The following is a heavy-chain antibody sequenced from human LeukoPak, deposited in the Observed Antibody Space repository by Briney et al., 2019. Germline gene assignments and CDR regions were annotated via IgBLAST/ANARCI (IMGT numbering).Heavy chain of an antibody. CDR1: GGSISSYY. V-gene: IGHV4-59*01. Sequence: SETLSFTCSVSGGSISSYYWSWIRQPPGKGLEWIGYIYYSGSTNYNPSLKSRVTISVDTSKNQFSLKLNSVTAADTAVYYCARWHSHGRYFDYWGQGALVTVSS. D-gene: IGHD2-21*01. CDR3: ARWHSHGRYFDY. J-gene: IGHJ4*02. CDR2: IYYSGST.